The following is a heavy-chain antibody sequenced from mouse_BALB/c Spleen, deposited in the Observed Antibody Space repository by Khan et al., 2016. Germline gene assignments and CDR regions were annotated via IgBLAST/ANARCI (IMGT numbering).Heavy chain of an antibody. J-gene: IGHJ4*01. Sequence: QFQLVQSGPELKKPGETVKISCKASGYTFTNFGMTRVKQAPGKGLEWMGWINTYTGDPTYADDFKGRFAFSLEASAGPAYLPINNLKNEDKVTYFCARRSTMIYYYAMDYWGQGTSVTVSS. V-gene: IGHV9-1*02. CDR3: ARRSTMIYYYAMDY. CDR1: GYTFTNFG. D-gene: IGHD2-4*01. CDR2: INTYTGDP.